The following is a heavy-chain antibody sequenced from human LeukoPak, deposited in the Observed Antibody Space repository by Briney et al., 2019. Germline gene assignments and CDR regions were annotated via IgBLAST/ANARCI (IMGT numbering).Heavy chain of an antibody. Sequence: ASVKVSCKASGYTFTSYDINWVRQATGQGLEWMGWMNPNSGNTGYAQKFQGRVTMTRNTSISTAYMELSSLRSEDTAVYYCARVYSSGWHDYYYYGMDVWGRGTTVTVSS. J-gene: IGHJ6*02. D-gene: IGHD6-19*01. CDR1: GYTFTSYD. V-gene: IGHV1-8*01. CDR3: ARVYSSGWHDYYYYGMDV. CDR2: MNPNSGNT.